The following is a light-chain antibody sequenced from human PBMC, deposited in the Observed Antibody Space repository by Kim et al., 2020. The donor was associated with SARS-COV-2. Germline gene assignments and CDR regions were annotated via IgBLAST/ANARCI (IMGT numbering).Light chain of an antibody. V-gene: IGKV1-17*03. Sequence: ASGGDSCTITWRASQGISKYGAWVQQKPGKVPKRLIYAASSLQSGVPARFSGSVSGTEFTLTISSLQPEDFATYYCLQHKNYPLTFGGGTKVDIK. CDR2: AAS. CDR1: QGISKY. J-gene: IGKJ4*01. CDR3: LQHKNYPLT.